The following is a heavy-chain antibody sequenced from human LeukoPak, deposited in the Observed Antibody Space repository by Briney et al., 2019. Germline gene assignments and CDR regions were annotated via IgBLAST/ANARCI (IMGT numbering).Heavy chain of an antibody. D-gene: IGHD3-3*01. CDR3: AKIGRRYDFWTGYYEEEVDYMDV. J-gene: IGHJ6*03. V-gene: IGHV3-23*01. Sequence: GGSLRLSCAASGFTFSSYAMSWVRQAPGKGLEGVSAISGSGGSTYYADSVKGRFTISRDNSKNTLYLQMNSLRAEDTAVYYCAKIGRRYDFWTGYYEEEVDYMDVWGKGTSVTVSS. CDR1: GFTFSSYA. CDR2: ISGSGGST.